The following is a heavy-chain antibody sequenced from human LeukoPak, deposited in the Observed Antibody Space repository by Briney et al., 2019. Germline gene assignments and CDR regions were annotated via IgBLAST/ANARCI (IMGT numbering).Heavy chain of an antibody. CDR2: IYHSGST. D-gene: IGHD2-2*01. CDR1: GYSISSGYY. V-gene: IGHV4-38-2*01. J-gene: IGHJ5*02. Sequence: SETLSLACAVSGYSISSGYYWGWIRQPPGKGLEWIGSIYHSGSTYYNLSLKSRVTISVDTSKNQFSLKLSSVTAADTAVYYCARPNYCSSTSCYPWFDPWGQGTLVTASS. CDR3: ARPNYCSSTSCYPWFDP.